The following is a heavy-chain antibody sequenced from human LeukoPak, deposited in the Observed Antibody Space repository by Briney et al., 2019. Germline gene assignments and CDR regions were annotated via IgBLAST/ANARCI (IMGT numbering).Heavy chain of an antibody. CDR2: IIPIFGTA. CDR3: ARDKGSGYYYFDD. J-gene: IGHJ4*02. Sequence: SVKVSCKASGGTFSSYAISWVRQAPGQGLEWMGGIIPIFGTANYAQKFQGRVTITTDESTSTAYMELSSLRSEDTAVYYCARDKGSGYYYFDDWGQGTPVTVSS. CDR1: GGTFSSYA. D-gene: IGHD3-22*01. V-gene: IGHV1-69*05.